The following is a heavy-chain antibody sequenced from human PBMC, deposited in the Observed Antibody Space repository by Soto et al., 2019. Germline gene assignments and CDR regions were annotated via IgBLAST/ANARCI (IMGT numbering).Heavy chain of an antibody. J-gene: IGHJ6*03. CDR2: INHSGST. V-gene: IGHV4-34*01. Sequence: PSETLSLTCAVYGGSFSGYYWSWIRQPPGKGLEWIGEINHSGSTNYNPSLKSRVTISVDTSKNQFSLKLSSVTAADTAVYYCARGTNTIFGVVIRYYYMDVWGKGTTVTVSS. CDR1: GGSFSGYY. D-gene: IGHD3-3*01. CDR3: ARGTNTIFGVVIRYYYMDV.